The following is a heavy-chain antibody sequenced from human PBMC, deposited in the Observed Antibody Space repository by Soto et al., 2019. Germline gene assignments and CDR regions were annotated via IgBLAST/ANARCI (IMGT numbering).Heavy chain of an antibody. D-gene: IGHD2-15*01. CDR1: GGSISNYY. CDR2: IYYSGST. V-gene: IGHV4-59*08. Sequence: SETLSLTCSVSGGSISNYYWSWIRQPPGKGLEWIGYIYYSGSTNYNPSLKSRVTISVDTSKNQFSLKLSSVTAADTAVYHCARQSVDCSGGSCYTYYFDYWGQGTLVTVSS. CDR3: ARQSVDCSGGSCYTYYFDY. J-gene: IGHJ4*02.